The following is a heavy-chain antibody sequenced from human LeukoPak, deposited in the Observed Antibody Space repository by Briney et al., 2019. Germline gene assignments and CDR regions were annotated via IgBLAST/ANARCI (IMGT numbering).Heavy chain of an antibody. D-gene: IGHD4-17*01. Sequence: ASVKVSCKASGYTFTGYYMHWVRQAPGQGLEWMGRINPNSGGTNYAQKFQGRVTMTRDTSISTAYMELSRLRSDDTAVYYCARAHDYGDYPDYWGQGTLVTVSS. J-gene: IGHJ4*02. CDR2: INPNSGGT. V-gene: IGHV1-2*06. CDR3: ARAHDYGDYPDY. CDR1: GYTFTGYY.